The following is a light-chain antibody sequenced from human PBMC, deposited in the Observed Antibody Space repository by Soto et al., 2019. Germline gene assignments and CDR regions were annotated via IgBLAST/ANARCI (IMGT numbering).Light chain of an antibody. J-gene: IGKJ1*01. CDR3: QHYNSYSEA. Sequence: EIVLTQSPATLSVSPGERATLSCRASQSIDTYLAWYQQKPGQAPRPLIYGASNRATGIPARFSGSGSGTEFTLTISSLQSDDFATYYCQHYNSYSEAFGQGTKVELK. CDR2: GAS. V-gene: IGKV3-15*01. CDR1: QSIDTY.